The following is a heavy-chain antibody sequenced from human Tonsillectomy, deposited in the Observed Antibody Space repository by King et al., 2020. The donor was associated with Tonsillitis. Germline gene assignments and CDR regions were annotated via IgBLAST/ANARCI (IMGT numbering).Heavy chain of an antibody. CDR1: GFTFSSYA. CDR3: AKARSRGAGFDY. Sequence: VQLVESGGGLVQPGGSLRLSCAASGFTFSSYAMNWFRQAPGKGLEWVSGIIGSGYSTYSADSVEGRFTIPRDNSKNTLYLQMNSLSAEDTAVYYCAKARSRGAGFDYWGQGTLVTVSS. D-gene: IGHD6-19*01. V-gene: IGHV3-23*04. CDR2: IIGSGYST. J-gene: IGHJ4*02.